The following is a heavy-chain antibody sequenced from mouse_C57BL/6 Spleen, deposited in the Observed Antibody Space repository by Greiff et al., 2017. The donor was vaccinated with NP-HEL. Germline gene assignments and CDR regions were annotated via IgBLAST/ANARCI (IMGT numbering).Heavy chain of an antibody. D-gene: IGHD2-1*01. V-gene: IGHV3-1*01. CDR3: ARPGGNYWYFDV. J-gene: IGHJ1*03. CDR2: ISYSGST. CDR1: GYSITSGYD. Sequence: EVKVVESGPGMVKPSQSLSLTCTVTGYSITSGYDWHWIRHFPGNKLEWMGYISYSGSTNYNPSLKSRISITHDTSKNHFFLKLNSVTTEDTATYYCARPGGNYWYFDVWGTGTTVTVSS.